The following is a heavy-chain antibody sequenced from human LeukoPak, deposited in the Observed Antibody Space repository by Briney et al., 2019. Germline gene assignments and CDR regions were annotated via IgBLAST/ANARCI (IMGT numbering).Heavy chain of an antibody. CDR1: GFTFSSYA. V-gene: IGHV3-30*04. J-gene: IGHJ3*02. Sequence: GGSLRLSCAASGFTFSSYAMHWVRQAPGKGLEWLAFIRYDGSNTYYADSVKGRFTISRDNAKKSLYLQMNSLRADDTALYYCARGASVVPGIDNAFDIWGQGTMVTVSS. CDR3: ARGASVVPGIDNAFDI. D-gene: IGHD6-19*01. CDR2: IRYDGSNT.